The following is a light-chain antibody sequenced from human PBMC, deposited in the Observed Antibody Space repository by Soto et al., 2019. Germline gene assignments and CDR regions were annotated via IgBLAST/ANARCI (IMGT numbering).Light chain of an antibody. Sequence: EIVLTQSPGTLCLSPGERATLSCRASQSVSSSYLAWYQQKPGQAPRLLIYGASSRATVIPDRFSGSGSGTDFTLTISSLQPEDFATYYCQQANSFPPTFGQGTRREI. V-gene: IGKV3-20*01. J-gene: IGKJ5*01. CDR3: QQANSFPPT. CDR1: QSVSSSY. CDR2: GAS.